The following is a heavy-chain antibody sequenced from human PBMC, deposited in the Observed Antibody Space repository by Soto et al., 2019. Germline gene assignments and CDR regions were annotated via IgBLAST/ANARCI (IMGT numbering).Heavy chain of an antibody. CDR1: GGSISSGDYY. V-gene: IGHV4-30-4*01. CDR3: ARGLRVVPAALMGLDY. D-gene: IGHD2-2*01. CDR2: IYYSGST. Sequence: SETLSLTCTVSGGSISSGDYYWSWIRQPPGKGLEWIGYIYYSGSTYYNPSLKSRVIISVDTSKNQFSLKLSSVTAADTAVYYCARGLRVVPAALMGLDYWGQGTLVTVSS. J-gene: IGHJ4*02.